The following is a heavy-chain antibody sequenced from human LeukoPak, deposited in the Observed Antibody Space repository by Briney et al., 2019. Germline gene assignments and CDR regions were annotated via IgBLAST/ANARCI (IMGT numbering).Heavy chain of an antibody. CDR1: GFIFSGYA. D-gene: IGHD2-15*01. CDR2: IGGDGGGT. J-gene: IGHJ5*02. CDR3: AKVRGYCNGGSCYWADP. Sequence: GGSLRPSCAASGFIFSGYAMTWVRQAPGKGLEWVSIIGGDGGGTNYADSVRGRFTISRDNSKNTLYLQMNSLRAEDTAVYFCAKVRGYCNGGSCYWADPWGQGTLVTVSS. V-gene: IGHV3-23*01.